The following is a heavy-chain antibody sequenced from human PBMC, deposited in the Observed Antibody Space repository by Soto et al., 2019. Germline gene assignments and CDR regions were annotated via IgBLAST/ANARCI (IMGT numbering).Heavy chain of an antibody. D-gene: IGHD3-10*01. CDR2: ISGSGGST. CDR1: GFTFSSYA. Sequence: GGSLRLSCAASGFTFSSYAMSWVRQAPGKGLEWVSAISGSGGSTYYADSVKGRFTISRDNSKNTLYLQMNSLRAEDTAVYYCAKVNYGERRYYYYGMDVWGQGTTVTVSS. V-gene: IGHV3-23*01. CDR3: AKVNYGERRYYYYGMDV. J-gene: IGHJ6*02.